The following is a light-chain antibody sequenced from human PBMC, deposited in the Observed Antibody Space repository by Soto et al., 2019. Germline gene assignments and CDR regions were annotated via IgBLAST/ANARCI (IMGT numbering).Light chain of an antibody. CDR3: QQSYSPLWT. J-gene: IGKJ1*01. CDR2: AAS. V-gene: IGKV1-39*01. CDR1: QSISSY. Sequence: GDRVTITCRASQSISSYLNWYQQKPGKAPKLLIYAASSLQSGVPSRFSGSGSGTDFTLTISSLKPEDFATYYCQQSYSPLWTFGQGTNVEIK.